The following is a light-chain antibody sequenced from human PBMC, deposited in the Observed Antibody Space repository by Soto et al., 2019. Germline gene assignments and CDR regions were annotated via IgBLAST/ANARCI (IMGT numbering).Light chain of an antibody. J-gene: IGKJ1*01. Sequence: ILLTQSPGTLSLSPGDRATLSCRASQSVSNKYLAWYQQKPGQAPRLLIYGASSRATGIPDRFSGSGSGTDFTLTISRLEPEDFAVYYCQQYGRSPTTFGQGTKVDIK. CDR3: QQYGRSPTT. CDR1: QSVSNKY. CDR2: GAS. V-gene: IGKV3-20*01.